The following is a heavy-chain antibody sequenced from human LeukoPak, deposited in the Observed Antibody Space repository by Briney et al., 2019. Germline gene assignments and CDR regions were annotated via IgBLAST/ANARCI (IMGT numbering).Heavy chain of an antibody. J-gene: IGHJ4*02. CDR1: GYTFTGYY. D-gene: IGHD6-13*01. CDR3: ARGYSSKWSFSDC. Sequence: ASVKVSCKASGYTFTGYYMHWVRQAPGQGLEWMGWISADNGDTNYAQKFQGRVTMTTDTSTSTAYMELRSLRSDDTAVYYCARGYSSKWSFSDCWGQGTLVTVSS. CDR2: ISADNGDT. V-gene: IGHV1-18*04.